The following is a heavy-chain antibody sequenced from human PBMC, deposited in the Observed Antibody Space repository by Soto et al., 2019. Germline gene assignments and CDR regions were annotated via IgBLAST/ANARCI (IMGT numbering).Heavy chain of an antibody. Sequence: QITLRASGPTLVKPTEPLTLSCTFSGFSLNTDGVGVAWLRQPPGSAPKWLVLLYWNDDRRYSPSLNTRLTIAKDTSENQVGLTMVNVDPSDTGTYYCAQLVGIAPYFDEWGQGTLVTVSS. J-gene: IGHJ4*02. CDR3: AQLVGIAPYFDE. CDR2: LYWNDDR. D-gene: IGHD2-21*01. V-gene: IGHV2-5*01. CDR1: GFSLNTDGVG.